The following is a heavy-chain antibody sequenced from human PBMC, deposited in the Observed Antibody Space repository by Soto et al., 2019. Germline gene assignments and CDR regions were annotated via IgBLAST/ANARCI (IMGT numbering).Heavy chain of an antibody. D-gene: IGHD6-6*01. CDR1: RGSFSSYY. CDR2: ISQSGNT. CDR3: ARAPKVSGSSKTRPDF. V-gene: IGHV4-34*01. J-gene: IGHJ4*02. Sequence: AETLSIPCSLYRGSFSSYYWIWIRQPPGKGLEWIGEISQSGNTNYSPSLKSRVSISIDTSKKQFSLNLASVSAADTAVYYCARAPKVSGSSKTRPDFWGQGTRVTVSS.